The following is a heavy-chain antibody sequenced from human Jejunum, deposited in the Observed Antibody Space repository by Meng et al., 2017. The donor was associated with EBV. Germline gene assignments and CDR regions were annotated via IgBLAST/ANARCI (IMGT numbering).Heavy chain of an antibody. J-gene: IGHJ4*02. V-gene: IGHV4-4*02. Sequence: QGPLHASGPGLVQPSGTLSLTCTVAGGSINNKNWWHWVRQAPGKGLEWIGEIDHTGTTHYNPSLKSRVTISLGTSMNQFSLELTSPTPADTAVYYCARDSQYLARGYFDYWGQGALVTVSS. CDR1: GGSINNKNW. CDR2: IDHTGTT. D-gene: IGHD2/OR15-2a*01. CDR3: ARDSQYLARGYFDY.